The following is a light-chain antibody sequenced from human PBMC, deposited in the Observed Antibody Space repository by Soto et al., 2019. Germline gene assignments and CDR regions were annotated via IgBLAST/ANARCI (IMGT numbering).Light chain of an antibody. CDR3: SSYTSRSTRV. Sequence: QSALTQPASVSGSPGQSITISCTGTSSDVGGYNYVSWYQQHPGKAPKLIICEVSNRPSGVSNRFSGSKSGNTASLTISGLQAEDEAVYYCSSYTSRSTRVFGGGTKLTVL. CDR2: EVS. J-gene: IGLJ3*02. V-gene: IGLV2-14*01. CDR1: SSDVGGYNY.